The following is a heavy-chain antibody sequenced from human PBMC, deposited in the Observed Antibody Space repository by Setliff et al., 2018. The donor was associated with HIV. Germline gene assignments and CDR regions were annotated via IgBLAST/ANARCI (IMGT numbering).Heavy chain of an antibody. CDR1: GVSISNYY. J-gene: IGHJ4*02. D-gene: IGHD4-17*01. Sequence: PSETLSLTCTVSGVSISNYYWSWIRQPPGKGLEWIGYMYYSGSANYNPSLKSRVTMSVDTSNNQFSLKLTSVTAADTAMYYCASFFVTTVTNQDYWGQGTPVTVSS. CDR2: MYYSGSA. V-gene: IGHV4-59*12. CDR3: ASFFVTTVTNQDY.